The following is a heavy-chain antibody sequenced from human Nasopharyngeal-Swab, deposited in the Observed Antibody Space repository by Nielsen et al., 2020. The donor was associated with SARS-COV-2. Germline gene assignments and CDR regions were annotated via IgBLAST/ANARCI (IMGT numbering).Heavy chain of an antibody. Sequence: SETLSLTCTVSGGSVSSGSYYCSWIRQPPGKGLEWIGYIYYSGSTNYNPSLKSRVTISVDTSKNQFSLKLSSVTAADTAVYYCAREPSMVRGPFDPWGQGTLVTVSS. CDR3: AREPSMVRGPFDP. D-gene: IGHD3-10*01. V-gene: IGHV4-61*01. CDR1: GGSVSSGSYY. J-gene: IGHJ5*02. CDR2: IYYSGST.